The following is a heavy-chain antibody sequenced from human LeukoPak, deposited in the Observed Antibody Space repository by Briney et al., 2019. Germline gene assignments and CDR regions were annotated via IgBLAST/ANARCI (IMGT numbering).Heavy chain of an antibody. CDR1: GYSISSGYY. D-gene: IGHD4-17*01. Sequence: SETLSLTCTVSGYSISSGYYWGWIRQPPGKGLEWIGSIYHSGSTYYNPSLKSRVTISVDTSKNQFSLKLSSVTAADTAVYYCARDGSYGDGAFDIWGQGTMVTVSS. V-gene: IGHV4-38-2*02. CDR3: ARDGSYGDGAFDI. CDR2: IYHSGST. J-gene: IGHJ3*02.